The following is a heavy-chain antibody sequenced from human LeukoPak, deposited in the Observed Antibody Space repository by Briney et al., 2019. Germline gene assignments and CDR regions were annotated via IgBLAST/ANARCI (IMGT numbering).Heavy chain of an antibody. J-gene: IGHJ4*02. V-gene: IGHV4-39*01. CDR2: IYYTGST. CDR1: GGSISSSSYY. CDR3: ARRVARSSSGFDY. D-gene: IGHD6-6*01. Sequence: SETLSLTCTVSGGSISSSSYYWGWIRQPPGKGLEWIGTIYYTGSTYYNPSLKSRVTVSVDTSKNQFSLKPTYVTAADTAVYYCARRVARSSSGFDYWGQGTLVTVSS.